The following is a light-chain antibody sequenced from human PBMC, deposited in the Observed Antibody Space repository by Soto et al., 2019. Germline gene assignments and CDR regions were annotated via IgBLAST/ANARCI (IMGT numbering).Light chain of an antibody. V-gene: IGLV4-69*01. CDR2: LNSDGRH. J-gene: IGLJ2*01. Sequence: QSVLTQSPSASASLGASVKLTCTLSSGHRTYAIAWHQQQPEKGPRYLMNLNSDGRHTKGDGIPDRFSGSSSGTERYLTISSLQSEDEADYSCQTWGTGLLVFGGGTKVTVL. CDR3: QTWGTGLLV. CDR1: SGHRTYA.